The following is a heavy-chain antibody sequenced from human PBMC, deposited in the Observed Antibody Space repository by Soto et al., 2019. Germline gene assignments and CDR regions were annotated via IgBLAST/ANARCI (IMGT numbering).Heavy chain of an antibody. Sequence: PGESPKISCNGSGYSFTSYRLRWVRQMPGKGVEWMGRIDPSHSSTDYSPSFQGHVTISADKSIRTACLRWSRLTAAHTAMYYCPSLQEYSCGSWGQGTLVTVSS. J-gene: IGHJ5*02. CDR3: PSLQEYSCGS. V-gene: IGHV5-10-1*01. CDR1: GYSFTSYR. D-gene: IGHD6-19*01. CDR2: IDPSHSST.